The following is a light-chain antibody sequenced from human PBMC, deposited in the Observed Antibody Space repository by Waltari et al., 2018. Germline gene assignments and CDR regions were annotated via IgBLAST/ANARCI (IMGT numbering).Light chain of an antibody. CDR1: SPNIGRKS. V-gene: IGLV1-44*01. CDR3: AAWDDSLNGQNV. Sequence: QSVLTQPPSASGTPGQRVTISCSGTSPNIGRKSVNWYPQLPGTAPKLLIYSNDQRPSGVPDRFSGSKSGTSASLAISGLQSEDEAVYYCAAWDDSLNGQNVFGTGTKVTVL. J-gene: IGLJ1*01. CDR2: SND.